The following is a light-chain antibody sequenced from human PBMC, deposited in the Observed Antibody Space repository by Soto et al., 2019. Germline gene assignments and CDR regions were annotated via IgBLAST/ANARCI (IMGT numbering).Light chain of an antibody. J-gene: IGKJ4*01. CDR2: PTS. CDR1: QSVSSSY. V-gene: IGKV3-11*01. CDR3: QQRTDWPLT. Sequence: EIVLTQSPATLSLSPGERATLSCRASQSVSSSYLAWYQHKPGQAPRLLIYPTSNRAAGVPSRFSAWGSETDFTLAISDVQPEDFAVYFCQQRTDWPLTFGGGTKVDIK.